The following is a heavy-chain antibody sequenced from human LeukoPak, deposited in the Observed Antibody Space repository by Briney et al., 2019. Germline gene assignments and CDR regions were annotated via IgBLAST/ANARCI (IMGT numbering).Heavy chain of an antibody. CDR3: ARSHTVTTPIFDY. V-gene: IGHV1-2*02. D-gene: IGHD4-17*01. CDR1: GYTFTGYY. Sequence: GASVKVSCXASGYTFTGYYMHWVRQAPGQGLEWMGWIDPNSGGTNYAQKFQGRVTMTRDTSISTAYMELSTLRSDDTAVYYCARSHTVTTPIFDYWGQGTLVTVSS. CDR2: IDPNSGGT. J-gene: IGHJ4*02.